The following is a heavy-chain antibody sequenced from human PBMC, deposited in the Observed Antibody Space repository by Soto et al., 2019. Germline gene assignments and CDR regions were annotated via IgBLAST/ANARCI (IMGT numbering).Heavy chain of an antibody. CDR1: GFTFSSYA. V-gene: IGHV3-23*01. J-gene: IGHJ5*02. CDR3: AKDRVSDYDFWSGSWFDP. D-gene: IGHD3-3*01. CDR2: ISGSGGST. Sequence: GGSLRLSCAASGFTFSSYAMSWVRQAPGKGLEWVSAISGSGGSTYYADSVKGRFTISRDNSKNTLYLQMNSLRAEDTAVYYCAKDRVSDYDFWSGSWFDPWGQGALVTVSS.